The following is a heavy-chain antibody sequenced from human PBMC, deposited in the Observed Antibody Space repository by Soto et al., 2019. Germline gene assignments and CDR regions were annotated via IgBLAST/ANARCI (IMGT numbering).Heavy chain of an antibody. CDR2: IHNSGST. D-gene: IGHD6-13*01. V-gene: IGHV4-4*08. J-gene: IGHJ5*02. Sequence: QVQLQESGPGLVKPSETLSLTCTVSGGSISSYYWSWIRQPPGKGLEWIGHIHNSGSTNYNPSLKRRVTISVDTSKNQFSLKLSSVTAADTAVYYCARDAGGSSFNNWFDPWGQGALVAVSS. CDR1: GGSISSYY. CDR3: ARDAGGSSFNNWFDP.